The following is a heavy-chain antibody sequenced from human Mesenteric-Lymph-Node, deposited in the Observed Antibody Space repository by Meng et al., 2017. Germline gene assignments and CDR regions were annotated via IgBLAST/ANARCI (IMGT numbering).Heavy chain of an antibody. CDR1: GFTFSSYW. CDR2: INSDGSST. Sequence: GESLKISCAASGFTFSSYWMHWVRQAPGKGLVWVSRINSDGSSTSYADSVKGRFTISRDNAKNTLYLQMNSLRAEDTAVYYCARYSSSWYFDLWGRGTLVTVSS. J-gene: IGHJ2*01. CDR3: ARYSSSWYFDL. D-gene: IGHD6-13*01. V-gene: IGHV3-74*01.